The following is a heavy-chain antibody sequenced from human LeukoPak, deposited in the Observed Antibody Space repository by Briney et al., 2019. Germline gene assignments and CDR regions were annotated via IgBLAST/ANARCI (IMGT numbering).Heavy chain of an antibody. CDR3: ARDTTMVRGSRLGFDI. CDR1: GGSISSGGYY. J-gene: IGHJ3*02. Sequence: SETLSLTCTVSGGSISSGGYYWSWIRQHPGKGLEWIGYIYYSGSTYYNPSLKSRVTISVDTSKNQFSLELSSVTAADTAVYYCARDTTMVRGSRLGFDIRGQGTMVTVSS. D-gene: IGHD3-10*01. CDR2: IYYSGST. V-gene: IGHV4-31*03.